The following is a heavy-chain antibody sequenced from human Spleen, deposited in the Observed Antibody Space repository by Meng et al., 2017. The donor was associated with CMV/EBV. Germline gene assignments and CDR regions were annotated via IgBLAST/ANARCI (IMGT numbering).Heavy chain of an antibody. CDR3: ARDRGTYGYVEYYYYYYSMDV. J-gene: IGHJ6*02. CDR1: GFTFSGYW. D-gene: IGHD5-18*01. Sequence: GESLKISCAASGFTFSGYWMSWVRQAPGKGLEWVANIKQDGSEKYYGDPVKGRFTISRDNAKNSLYLQMNSLRAEDTAVYYCARDRGTYGYVEYYYYYYSMDVWGQGTTVTVSS. V-gene: IGHV3-7*01. CDR2: IKQDGSEK.